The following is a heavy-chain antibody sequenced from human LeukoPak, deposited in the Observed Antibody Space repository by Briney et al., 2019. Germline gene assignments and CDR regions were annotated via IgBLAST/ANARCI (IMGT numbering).Heavy chain of an antibody. V-gene: IGHV1-69*13. CDR3: ARVNTGYTAMAPFDI. J-gene: IGHJ3*02. Sequence: GASVTVSFTASGGTFSSYAISWVRQAPGQGLEWMGGIIPIFGTANYAQKFQGRVTITADESTSTAYMELSSLRSEDTAVYYCARVNTGYTAMAPFDIWGQGTMVTVSS. CDR2: IIPIFGTA. CDR1: GGTFSSYA. D-gene: IGHD5-18*01.